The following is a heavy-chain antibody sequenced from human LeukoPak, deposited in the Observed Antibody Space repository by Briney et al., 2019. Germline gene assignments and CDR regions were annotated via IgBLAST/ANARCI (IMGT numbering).Heavy chain of an antibody. Sequence: SETLSLTCTVSGGSISSYYWSWIRQPPGKGLEWIGYIYHSGSTNYNPSLKSRVTTSVDMSKNQISLKLSSVTAADTAVYYCARSRVWSDYWGYFDYWGQGTLVTVSS. CDR1: GGSISSYY. CDR3: ARSRVWSDYWGYFDY. V-gene: IGHV4-59*01. J-gene: IGHJ4*02. D-gene: IGHD3-3*01. CDR2: IYHSGST.